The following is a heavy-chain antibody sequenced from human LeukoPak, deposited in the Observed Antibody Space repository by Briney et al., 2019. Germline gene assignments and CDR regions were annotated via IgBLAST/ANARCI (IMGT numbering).Heavy chain of an antibody. CDR3: ARPYSSGWYGAFDI. V-gene: IGHV4-61*08. CDR2: IYYSGST. D-gene: IGHD6-19*01. J-gene: IGHJ3*02. Sequence: SETLSLTCAVSGGSISSGGYSWSWIRQPPGKGLEWIGYIYYSGSTNNNPSLKSRVTISVDTSKNQFSLKLSSVTAADTAVYYCARPYSSGWYGAFDIWGQGTMVTVSS. CDR1: GGSISSGGYS.